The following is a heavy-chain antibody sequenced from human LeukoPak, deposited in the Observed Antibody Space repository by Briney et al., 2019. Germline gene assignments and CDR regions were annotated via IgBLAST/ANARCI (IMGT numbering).Heavy chain of an antibody. Sequence: ASVKVSCKASGYTFSSHAMNWVRQAPGQGLEWVGWINTSTGNPTYAQGFTGRFVFSLDTSVSTAYLQISSLKAEDTAVYYCARSRPTVDYWGQGTLVTVSS. J-gene: IGHJ4*02. V-gene: IGHV7-4-1*02. CDR3: ARSRPTVDY. CDR2: INTSTGNP. CDR1: GYTFSSHA. D-gene: IGHD4-17*01.